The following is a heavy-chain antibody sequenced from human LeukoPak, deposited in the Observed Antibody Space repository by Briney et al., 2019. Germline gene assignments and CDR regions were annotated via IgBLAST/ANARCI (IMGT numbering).Heavy chain of an antibody. J-gene: IGHJ4*02. CDR1: GASVGSAGYH. CDR3: ARTRSQSGSYRYYFGY. D-gene: IGHD1-26*01. Sequence: PSETLSLTCTVSGASVGSAGYHWSWIRQPPGGGLEWIGYIYYISNTNYDPSLKSRVTMSVDPSKNQFSLKLNSVTAADTAVYYCARTRSQSGSYRYYFGYWGQGTLVTVSS. V-gene: IGHV4-61*08. CDR2: IYYISNT.